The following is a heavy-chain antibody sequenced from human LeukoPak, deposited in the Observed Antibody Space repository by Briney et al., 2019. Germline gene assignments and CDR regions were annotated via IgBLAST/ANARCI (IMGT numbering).Heavy chain of an antibody. D-gene: IGHD5-12*01. J-gene: IGHJ4*02. V-gene: IGHV3-53*01. CDR3: ARGGGGYDSVDY. Sequence: PGGSPRLSCAASGFTFSSNYMSWVRQAPGKGLEWVSVIYSGGSTYYADSVKGRFTISRDNSKNTLYLQMNSLRAEDTAVYYCARGGGGYDSVDYWGQGTLVTVSS. CDR1: GFTFSSNY. CDR2: IYSGGST.